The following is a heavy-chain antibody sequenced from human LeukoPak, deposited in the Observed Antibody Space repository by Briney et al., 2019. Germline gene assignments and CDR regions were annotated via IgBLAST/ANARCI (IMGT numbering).Heavy chain of an antibody. J-gene: IGHJ6*03. Sequence: GASVKVSCKASGGTFSSYAISWVRQAPGQGLEWMGGIIPIFGTANYAQKFQGRVTITADESTSTAYMELSSLRSEDTAVYYCARGAPRVYYGDFSSEEGYYMDVWGKGTTVTVSS. CDR2: IIPIFGTA. D-gene: IGHD4-17*01. CDR1: GGTFSSYA. CDR3: ARGAPRVYYGDFSSEEGYYMDV. V-gene: IGHV1-69*13.